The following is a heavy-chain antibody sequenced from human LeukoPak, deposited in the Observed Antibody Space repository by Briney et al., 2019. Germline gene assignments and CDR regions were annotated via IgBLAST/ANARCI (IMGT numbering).Heavy chain of an antibody. CDR1: GFTFSDYY. CDR3: AKANGVKGKGVDI. J-gene: IGHJ3*02. D-gene: IGHD1-1*01. Sequence: PGGSLRLSCAASGFTFSDYYMSWIRQAPGKGLEWASAISGSGGSTYYADSVKGRFTISRDNSKNTLYLQMNSLRAEDTAVYYCAKANGVKGKGVDIWGQGTMVTVSS. V-gene: IGHV3-23*01. CDR2: ISGSGGST.